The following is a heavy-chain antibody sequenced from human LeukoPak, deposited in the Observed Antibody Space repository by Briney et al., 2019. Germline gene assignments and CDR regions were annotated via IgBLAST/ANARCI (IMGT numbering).Heavy chain of an antibody. CDR1: GGTFSSYA. CDR3: ATAAPAALRNWFDP. CDR2: IIPIFGTA. Sequence: GASVKVFCKASGGTFSSYAISWVRQAPGQGLEWMGGIIPIFGTANYAQKFQGRVTITADKSTSTAYMELSSLRSEDTAVYYCATAAPAALRNWFDPWGQGTLVTVSS. D-gene: IGHD2-2*01. V-gene: IGHV1-69*06. J-gene: IGHJ5*02.